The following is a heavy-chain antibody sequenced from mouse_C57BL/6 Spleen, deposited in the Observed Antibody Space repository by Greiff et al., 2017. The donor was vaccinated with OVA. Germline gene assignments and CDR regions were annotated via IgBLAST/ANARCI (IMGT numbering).Heavy chain of an antibody. D-gene: IGHD3-1*01. J-gene: IGHJ2*01. CDR1: GYAFSSSW. CDR2: IYPGDGDT. Sequence: VKLQESGPELVKPGASVKISCKASGYAFSSSWMNWVKQRPGKGLEWIGRIYPGDGDTNYNGKFKGKATLTADKSSSTAYMQLSSLTSEDSAVYFCARSGGYWGQGTTLTVSS. V-gene: IGHV1-82*01. CDR3: ARSGGY.